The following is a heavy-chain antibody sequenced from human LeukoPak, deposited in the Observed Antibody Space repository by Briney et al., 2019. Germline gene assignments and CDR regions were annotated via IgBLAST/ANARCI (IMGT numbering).Heavy chain of an antibody. CDR1: GFTFSSYA. D-gene: IGHD3-9*01. V-gene: IGHV3-23*01. Sequence: GGSLRLSCAASGFTFSSYAMSWVRQAPGKGLEWVSAISGSGGSTYYADSVKGRFTISRDNSKNTLYLQMNSLRAEDTAVYYCASVIRYFDWLGALDIWGQGTMVTVSS. J-gene: IGHJ3*02. CDR3: ASVIRYFDWLGALDI. CDR2: ISGSGGST.